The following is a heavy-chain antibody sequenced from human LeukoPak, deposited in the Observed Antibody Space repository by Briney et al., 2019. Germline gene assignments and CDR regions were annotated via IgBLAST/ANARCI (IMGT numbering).Heavy chain of an antibody. CDR2: ISAYNGNT. Sequence: ASVKVSCKASGYTFTSYGISWVRQAPGQGLEWMEWISAYNGNTNYAQKLQGRVTMTTDTSTSTAYMELRSLRSDDTAVYYCAIDSYYDILNGGTGYYFDYWGQGTLVTVSS. J-gene: IGHJ4*02. CDR1: GYTFTSYG. CDR3: AIDSYYDILNGGTGYYFDY. D-gene: IGHD3-9*01. V-gene: IGHV1-18*01.